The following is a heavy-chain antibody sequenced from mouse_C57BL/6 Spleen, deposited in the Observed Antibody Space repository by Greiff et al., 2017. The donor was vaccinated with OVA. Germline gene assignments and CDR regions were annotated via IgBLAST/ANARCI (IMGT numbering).Heavy chain of an antibody. CDR2: IDPETGGT. J-gene: IGHJ2*01. D-gene: IGHD2-4*01. Sequence: QVQLQQSGAELVRPGASVTLSCKASGYTFTDYEMHWVKQTPVHGLEWIGAIDPETGGTAYNQKFKGKAILTADESSSTAYMELRSLTSEDSAVYYCTPYDYDFDYWGQGTTLTVSS. CDR3: TPYDYDFDY. CDR1: GYTFTDYE. V-gene: IGHV1-15*01.